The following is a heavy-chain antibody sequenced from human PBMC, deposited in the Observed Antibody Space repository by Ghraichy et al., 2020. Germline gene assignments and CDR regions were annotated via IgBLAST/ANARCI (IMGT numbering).Heavy chain of an antibody. CDR3: ARDIWEDIVVVPARGRYYYGMDV. D-gene: IGHD2-2*01. Sequence: ASVKVSCKASGYTFTSYGISWVRQAPGQGLEWMGWISAYNGNTNYAQKLQGRVTMTTDTSTSTAYMELRSLRSDDTAMYYCARDIWEDIVVVPARGRYYYGMDVWGQGTTVTVSS. V-gene: IGHV1-18*04. CDR2: ISAYNGNT. CDR1: GYTFTSYG. J-gene: IGHJ6*02.